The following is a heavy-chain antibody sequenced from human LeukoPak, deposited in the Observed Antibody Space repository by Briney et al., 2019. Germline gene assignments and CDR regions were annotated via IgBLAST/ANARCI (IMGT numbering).Heavy chain of an antibody. CDR1: GFTFGDHG. CDR3: ARAPYYDFILDY. Sequence: PGRSLRLSCTTSGFTFGDHGLSLFRQGPGKGLEWVGFIRSKTYGGGIEYAASVKGRFTISRDDSKTIAYLQMNSLKTEDTAVYYCARAPYYDFILDYWDQGTLVTVSS. D-gene: IGHD3-3*01. J-gene: IGHJ4*02. V-gene: IGHV3-49*03. CDR2: IRSKTYGGGI.